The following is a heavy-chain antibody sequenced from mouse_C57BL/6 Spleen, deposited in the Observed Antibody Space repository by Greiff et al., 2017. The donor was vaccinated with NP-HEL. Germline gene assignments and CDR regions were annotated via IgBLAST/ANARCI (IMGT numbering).Heavy chain of an antibody. V-gene: IGHV1-7*01. Sequence: QVHVKQSGAELAKPGASVKLFCKASGYTFTSYWMHWVKQRPGQGLEWIGYINPSSGYTKYNQKFKDKATLTADKSSSTAYMQLSSLTYEDSAVYYCARDDYDGRGFDYWGQGTTLTVSS. CDR2: INPSSGYT. CDR1: GYTFTSYW. J-gene: IGHJ2*01. CDR3: ARDDYDGRGFDY. D-gene: IGHD2-4*01.